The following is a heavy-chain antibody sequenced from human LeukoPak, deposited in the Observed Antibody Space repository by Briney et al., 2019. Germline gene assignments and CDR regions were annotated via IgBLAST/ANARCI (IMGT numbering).Heavy chain of an antibody. CDR2: IYHSGST. J-gene: IGHJ5*02. D-gene: IGHD5-24*01. CDR1: GGSISSSNW. Sequence: SGTPSLTCAVSGGSISSSNWWSWVRQPPGKGLEWIGEIYHSGSTNYNPSLKSRVTISVDKSKNQFSLKLSSVTAADTAVYYCAREGGKVATIVRRSWFDPWGQGTLVTVSS. V-gene: IGHV4-4*02. CDR3: AREGGKVATIVRRSWFDP.